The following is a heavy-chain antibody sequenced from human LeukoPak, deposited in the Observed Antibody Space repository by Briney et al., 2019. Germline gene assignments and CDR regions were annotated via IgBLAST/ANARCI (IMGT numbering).Heavy chain of an antibody. Sequence: ASVKVSCKASGYTFTGYYMHWVRQAPGQGLEWMGWINPNSGGTNYAQKFQGRVTMTRDTSISTAYMEPSRLRSDDTAVYYCARVAWGGYYHCDYWGQGTLVTVSS. D-gene: IGHD1-26*01. V-gene: IGHV1-2*02. CDR2: INPNSGGT. J-gene: IGHJ4*02. CDR1: GYTFTGYY. CDR3: ARVAWGGYYHCDY.